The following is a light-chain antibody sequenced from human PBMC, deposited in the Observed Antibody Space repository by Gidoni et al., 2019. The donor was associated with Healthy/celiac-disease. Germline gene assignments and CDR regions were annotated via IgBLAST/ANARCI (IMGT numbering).Light chain of an antibody. CDR3: QQRSTWPYT. V-gene: IGKV3-11*01. Sequence: EIELTQSPATLSFSPGERATLTCRARQSVSSYLAWYQQKPGPSPLLLISAASNRATGIPARFSGSGSGTDFPLTISSLEPEDFAVYYCQQRSTWPYTFGQGTKLEIK. J-gene: IGKJ2*01. CDR2: AAS. CDR1: QSVSSY.